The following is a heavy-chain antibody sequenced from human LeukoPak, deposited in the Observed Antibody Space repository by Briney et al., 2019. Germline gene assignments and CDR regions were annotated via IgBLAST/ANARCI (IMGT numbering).Heavy chain of an antibody. J-gene: IGHJ4*02. CDR1: GFTFSSYW. CDR2: IKQDGSEK. CDR3: ARDAPGITIFGAG. Sequence: GGSLRLSCAASGFTFSSYWMSWVRQAPGKGLEWEANIKQDGSEKYYVDSVKGRFTISRDNAKNSLYLQMNSLRAEDTAVYYCARDAPGITIFGAGWGQGTLVTVSS. V-gene: IGHV3-7*01. D-gene: IGHD3-3*01.